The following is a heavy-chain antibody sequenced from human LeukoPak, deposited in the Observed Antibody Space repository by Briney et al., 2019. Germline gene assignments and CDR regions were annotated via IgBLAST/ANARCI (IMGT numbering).Heavy chain of an antibody. CDR1: GYSLNYFA. CDR2: TNAGSGNS. Sequence: ASVKVSCKASGYSLNYFAMHWVRQAPGQSLEWMGCTNAGSGNSAYSQRFQGRVTITRDTSANTAYMELRSLRSEDTAVYYCARVDYYGSGNYFDYWGQGSLVTVSS. CDR3: ARVDYYGSGNYFDY. V-gene: IGHV1-3*01. D-gene: IGHD3-10*01. J-gene: IGHJ4*02.